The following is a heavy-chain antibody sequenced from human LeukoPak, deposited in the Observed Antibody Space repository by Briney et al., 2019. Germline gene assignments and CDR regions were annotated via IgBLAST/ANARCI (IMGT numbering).Heavy chain of an antibody. J-gene: IGHJ4*02. CDR1: GGSFSGYY. V-gene: IGHV4-34*01. Sequence: SQTLSLTCAVYGGSFSGYYWSWIRQSPGKGLEWIREIHRSGRANYNPSLKSRVSISVDTSKKQLSLKLSSVTAADTALYYCARGKGYYDFWSGYYHFDYWGQGTLVTVSS. CDR2: IHRSGRA. CDR3: ARGKGYYDFWSGYYHFDY. D-gene: IGHD3-3*01.